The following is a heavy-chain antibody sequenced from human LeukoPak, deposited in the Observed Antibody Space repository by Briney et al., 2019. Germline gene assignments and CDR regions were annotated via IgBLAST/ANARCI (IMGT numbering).Heavy chain of an antibody. V-gene: IGHV4-31*03. CDR1: GGSISSGAYY. D-gene: IGHD3-22*01. CDR3: ARDYYDSSGYPQT. J-gene: IGHJ5*02. Sequence: PSQTLSLTCTVSGGSISSGAYYWSWIRQHPGKGLEWIGYIYYSGTTHYNPSLKSRVTMSVDTSKNQFSLKLSSVTAADTAVYYCARDYYDSSGYPQTWGQGTLVTVSS. CDR2: IYYSGTT.